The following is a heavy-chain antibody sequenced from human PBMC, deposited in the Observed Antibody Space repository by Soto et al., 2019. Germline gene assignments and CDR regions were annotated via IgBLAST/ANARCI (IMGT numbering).Heavy chain of an antibody. D-gene: IGHD3-16*01. Sequence: GGSLRLSCAASGSISTTTPLSWVRQAPGEGLEWVSTISGRGTNTYYADSVKGRFIISRDNLKNTVNLQMNSLGVEDTAIYYCATSFRYFDNWGQGTRVTVSS. CDR2: ISGRGTNT. J-gene: IGHJ4*02. CDR3: ATSFRYFDN. CDR1: GSISTTTP. V-gene: IGHV3-23*01.